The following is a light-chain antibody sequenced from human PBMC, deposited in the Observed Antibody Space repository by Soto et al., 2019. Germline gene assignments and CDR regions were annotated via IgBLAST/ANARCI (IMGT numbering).Light chain of an antibody. J-gene: IGKJ1*01. CDR3: QHYRA. Sequence: EFVLTQSPGTLSLSPGERATLSCRASQTVRNNYLAWYQQKPGQAPRLLIYGASSRATGIPDRFSGSGSGTDFTLSISRLEPEDFAVYYCQHYRAFGQGTKVDI. V-gene: IGKV3-20*01. CDR2: GAS. CDR1: QTVRNNY.